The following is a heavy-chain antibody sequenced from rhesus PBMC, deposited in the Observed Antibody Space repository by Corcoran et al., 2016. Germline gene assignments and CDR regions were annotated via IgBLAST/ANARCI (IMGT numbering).Heavy chain of an antibody. CDR1: GGSISGYYL. CDR3: AGDLEYSGWWYFGY. J-gene: IGHJ4*01. Sequence: QVQLQESGLGVVKPSETLSLTCAVSGGSISGYYLWSWIRQPPGKGLEWIGYIYGGSGRPSYNPSLKGRVISSIGAAKNQISLTLGSVTAADSAVYYCAGDLEYSGWWYFGYWGQGVLVTVSS. CDR2: IYGGSGRP. D-gene: IGHD6-13*01. V-gene: IGHV4S7*01.